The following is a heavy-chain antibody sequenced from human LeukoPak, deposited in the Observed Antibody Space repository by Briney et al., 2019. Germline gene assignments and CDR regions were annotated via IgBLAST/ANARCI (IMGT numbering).Heavy chain of an antibody. V-gene: IGHV1-2*02. CDR3: ARARYCSSTSCFWFDP. CDR1: GYTFTGYY. CDR2: INPNSGGT. D-gene: IGHD2-2*01. J-gene: IGHJ5*02. Sequence: ASVKVSCKASGYTFTGYYMHWVRQAPGQGLEWMGWINPNSGGTNYAQKFQGRVTMTRGTSISTAYMELSRLRSDDTAVYYCARARYCSSTSCFWFDPWGQGTLVTVSS.